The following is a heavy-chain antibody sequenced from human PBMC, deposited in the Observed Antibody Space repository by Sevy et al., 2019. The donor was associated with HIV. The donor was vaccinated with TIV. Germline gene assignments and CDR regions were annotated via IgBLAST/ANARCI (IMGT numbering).Heavy chain of an antibody. CDR3: ARDFYDSSGYYDY. CDR1: GFTFSSYS. Sequence: GGSLRLSCGGFGFTFSSYSMNWVRQAPGKGLEWVSSISSSSSYIYYADSVKGRFTISRDNAKNSLYLQMNSLRAEDTAVYYCARDFYDSSGYYDYWGQGTLVTVSS. CDR2: ISSSSSYI. V-gene: IGHV3-21*01. J-gene: IGHJ4*02. D-gene: IGHD3-22*01.